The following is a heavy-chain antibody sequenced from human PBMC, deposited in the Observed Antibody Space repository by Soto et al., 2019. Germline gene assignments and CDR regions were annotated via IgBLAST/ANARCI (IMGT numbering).Heavy chain of an antibody. J-gene: IGHJ4*02. V-gene: IGHV1-18*01. D-gene: IGHD6-19*01. CDR1: GGTFSSYA. Sequence: ASVKVSCKASGGTFSSYAISWVRQAPGQGLEWMGWISTDNGNTNYAQHLQGRVSMTTDTSTSTAYMDLRSLRSDDTAMYYCARDRDIVVAGASAYWGQGTLVTVSS. CDR3: ARDRDIVVAGASAY. CDR2: ISTDNGNT.